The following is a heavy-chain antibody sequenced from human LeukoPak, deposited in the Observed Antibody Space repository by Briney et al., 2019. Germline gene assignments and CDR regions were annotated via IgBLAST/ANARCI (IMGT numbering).Heavy chain of an antibody. Sequence: SQTLSLTCTVSGGCISSGGYYWGWIRQPPGKGMEWIGSIYYSGSTYYNPSLKSRVTISVDTSKNQFSLKLSSVTAADTAVYYCARLTGYCSSTSCYISHRVYYYMDVWGKGTTVTVSS. J-gene: IGHJ6*03. CDR2: IYYSGST. V-gene: IGHV4-39*07. D-gene: IGHD2-2*02. CDR3: ARLTGYCSSTSCYISHRVYYYMDV. CDR1: GGCISSGGYY.